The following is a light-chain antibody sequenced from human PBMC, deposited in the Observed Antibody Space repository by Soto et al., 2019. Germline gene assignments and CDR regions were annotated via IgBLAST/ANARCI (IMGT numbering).Light chain of an antibody. J-gene: IGKJ4*01. Sequence: DIPMTQSPSTLSASVGDRVTITCRASQSIGSWLAWYQQQPGKAPKLLIYKASTLETGVPSRFSGSGSGTDFTRTINSLQPDDFASYYCQQYHNFVTFGGGTKVEIE. V-gene: IGKV1-5*03. CDR3: QQYHNFVT. CDR2: KAS. CDR1: QSIGSW.